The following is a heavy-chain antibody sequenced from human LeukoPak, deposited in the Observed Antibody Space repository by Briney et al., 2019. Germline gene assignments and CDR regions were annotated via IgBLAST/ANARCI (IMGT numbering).Heavy chain of an antibody. D-gene: IGHD4-11*01. CDR1: GGSFSGYY. V-gene: IGHV4-34*01. CDR2: INHSGST. CDR3: ARIMTTVTNFDY. Sequence: SETLSLTCAVYGGSFSGYYWSWIRQPPGKGLEWIGEINHSGSTNYNPSLKSRVTISVDTSKNQFSLKLSSVTAADTAVYYCARIMTTVTNFDYWGQGTLVTVSS. J-gene: IGHJ4*02.